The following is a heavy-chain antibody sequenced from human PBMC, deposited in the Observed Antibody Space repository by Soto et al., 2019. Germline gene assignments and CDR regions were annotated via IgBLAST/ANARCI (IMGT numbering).Heavy chain of an antibody. Sequence: SETLSLTCTVSDDFISSYYWNWIRQPAGKGLEWIGRVSTSGATNYNPSLESRVTMSVDTSKKQFSLKLTSVTAADTAVYYCASSSLYGMDVWGQGTAVTVSS. V-gene: IGHV4-4*07. J-gene: IGHJ6*02. CDR3: ASSSLYGMDV. CDR2: VSTSGAT. CDR1: DDFISSYY.